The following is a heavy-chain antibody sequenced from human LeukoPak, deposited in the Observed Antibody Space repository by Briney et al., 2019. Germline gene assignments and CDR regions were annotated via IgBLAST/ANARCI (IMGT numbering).Heavy chain of an antibody. CDR1: VGSVSSGSYY. D-gene: IGHD3-22*01. CDR3: ARDPCGYFNY. V-gene: IGHV4-61*01. CDR2: ICDSGST. J-gene: IGHJ4*02. Sequence: AETLSLTCTVSVGSVSSGSYYWSASRPPPGRGVGWIGYICDSGSTNYNPALKGRVTISVDTSKNQFSLKLSSVTAADTAVYYCARDPCGYFNYWGQGNLVTVSS.